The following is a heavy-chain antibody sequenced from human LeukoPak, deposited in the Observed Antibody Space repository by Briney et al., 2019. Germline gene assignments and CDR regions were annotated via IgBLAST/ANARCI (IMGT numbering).Heavy chain of an antibody. CDR3: AKDPGYQVVYCFDY. D-gene: IGHD2-2*01. CDR2: ISCSGGST. V-gene: IGHV3-23*01. CDR1: GFTFSSYS. Sequence: PGGSLRLSCAASGFTFSSYSMRWVRQAAGKGLEWVSGISCSGGSTDYADSVKGRFTISRDNSKNTLYLQMNSLRVEDTAVYYCAKDPGYQVVYCFDYWGQGTLVTVSS. J-gene: IGHJ4*02.